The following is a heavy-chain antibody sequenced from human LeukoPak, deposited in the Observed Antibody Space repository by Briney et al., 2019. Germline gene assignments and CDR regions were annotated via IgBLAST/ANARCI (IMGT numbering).Heavy chain of an antibody. CDR2: INPNIGGT. D-gene: IGHD6-13*01. CDR3: ARGYIGGSSWYGVDDY. Sequence: ASVKVSCKASGYTFTGYDMHWVRQAPGQGLEWMGWINPNIGGTDYAQKLQGRVTMTTDTSTSTAYMELRSLRSDDTAVYYCARGYIGGSSWYGVDDYWGQGTLVTVSS. V-gene: IGHV1-2*02. J-gene: IGHJ4*02. CDR1: GYTFTGYD.